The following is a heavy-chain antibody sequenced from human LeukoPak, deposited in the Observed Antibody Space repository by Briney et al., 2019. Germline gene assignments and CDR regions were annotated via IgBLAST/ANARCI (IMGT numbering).Heavy chain of an antibody. CDR1: GGTICSGCYY. CDR2: FCYSGCT. CDR3: LLNCRSSNCSPGG. J-gene: IGHJ6*04. V-gene: IGHV4-39*03. D-gene: IGHD2-21*01. Sequence: PSETPSLTCSVSGGTICSGCYYWHWIRQPPGKGLKWIGSFCYSGCTFYNQSLKSRVTVSVERTEYKFSMNVNSVTAADQAGYNFLLNCRSSNCSPGGWGKGTTVAVSS.